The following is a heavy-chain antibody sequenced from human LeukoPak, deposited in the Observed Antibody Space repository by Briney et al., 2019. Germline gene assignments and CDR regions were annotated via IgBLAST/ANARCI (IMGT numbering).Heavy chain of an antibody. Sequence: PSETLSLTCTVSGGSVSSSTYYWSWIRQPPGKGLEWIGYIYYSGSTNYNPSLKSRVTISVDTSKNQFSLKLSSVTAADTAVYYCARKRGYCSSTSCSNWFDPWGQGTLVTVSS. J-gene: IGHJ5*02. CDR1: GGSVSSSTYY. CDR3: ARKRGYCSSTSCSNWFDP. D-gene: IGHD2-2*01. V-gene: IGHV4-61*01. CDR2: IYYSGST.